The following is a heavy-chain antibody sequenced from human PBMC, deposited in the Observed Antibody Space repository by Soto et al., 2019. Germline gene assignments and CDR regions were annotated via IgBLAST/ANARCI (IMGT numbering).Heavy chain of an antibody. CDR1: GGSFSDHY. Sequence: QVQLQQWGAGLLKPSETLSLTCAVYGGSFSDHYWSWIRQTPGKGLEWIGEINHSGSTNYNPSFKSRVTISVDTSKNQFSLYLSSVTASDTAVIYCARGVGGYRYGGLDSLGQGTLVTVSA. CDR2: INHSGST. CDR3: ARGVGGYRYGGLDS. D-gene: IGHD5-18*01. J-gene: IGHJ5*01. V-gene: IGHV4-34*01.